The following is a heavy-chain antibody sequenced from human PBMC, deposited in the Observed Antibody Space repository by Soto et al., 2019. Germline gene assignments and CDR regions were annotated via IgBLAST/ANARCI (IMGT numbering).Heavy chain of an antibody. D-gene: IGHD3-10*01. Sequence: QVQLQESGPGLVKPSQTLSLTCTVTGVSISTADYYWSWIRQHPGKGLEWLGYIYYSGTTYYYPSLESRLTISLDTSKNEFSLRLSSVTDADTAVYYCASTYYNLNRGPLDYWGRGTLVTVSS. CDR2: IYYSGTT. CDR3: ASTYYNLNRGPLDY. V-gene: IGHV4-31*03. J-gene: IGHJ4*02. CDR1: GVSISTADYY.